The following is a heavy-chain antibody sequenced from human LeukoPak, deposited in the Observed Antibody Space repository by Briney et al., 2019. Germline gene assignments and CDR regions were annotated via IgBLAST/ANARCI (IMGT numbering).Heavy chain of an antibody. CDR1: GFTFRSYA. Sequence: GGPLRLSCAASGFTFRSYAMQGARQAPGRGVEGVSSLCGSGCDTYYADSVKGRFTISRDNSKNTLYLQMTRLRVEDAAVYYCAKERIAAARPYYFDYWGQGTLVTVSS. CDR3: AKERIAAARPYYFDY. D-gene: IGHD6-13*01. V-gene: IGHV3-23*01. CDR2: LCGSGCDT. J-gene: IGHJ4*02.